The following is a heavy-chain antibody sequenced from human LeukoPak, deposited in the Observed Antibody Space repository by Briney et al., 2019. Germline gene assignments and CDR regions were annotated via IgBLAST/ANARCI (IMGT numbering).Heavy chain of an antibody. D-gene: IGHD2-8*01. Sequence: GGSLRLSCAASGFTFSSFAMSWVRQAPGKGLEWVSATSGSGGSTYYADSVKGRFTISRDNSKNTLFLQMNSLKTEDTAVYYCTRLKEGPFDYWGQGTLVTVSS. V-gene: IGHV3-23*01. CDR1: GFTFSSFA. CDR2: TSGSGGST. J-gene: IGHJ4*02. CDR3: TRLKEGPFDY.